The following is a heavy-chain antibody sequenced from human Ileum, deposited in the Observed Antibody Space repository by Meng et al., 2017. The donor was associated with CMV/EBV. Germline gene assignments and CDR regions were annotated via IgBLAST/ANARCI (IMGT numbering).Heavy chain of an antibody. CDR3: AKARLSYKVLTDS. D-gene: IGHD5/OR15-5a*01. V-gene: IGHV3-7*01. J-gene: IGHJ4*02. CDR1: GLTFSSYW. Sequence: GGSLRLSCAGSGLTFSSYWVNWVRRAPGKGLEWVANINEDGSREYYVESVKGRFTISRDNAKNSVYLQMNSLRVEDTAIHYCAKARLSYKVLTDSWGQGTLVTVSS. CDR2: INEDGSRE.